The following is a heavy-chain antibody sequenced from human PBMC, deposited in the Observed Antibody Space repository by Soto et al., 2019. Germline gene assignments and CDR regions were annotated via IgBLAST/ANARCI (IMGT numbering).Heavy chain of an antibody. D-gene: IGHD2-8*01. Sequence: EVQLLESGGGLVQPGGSLRLSCTASGFTFNRHAMTWVRQAPGKGLEWVSGLSDSGGSIYYADSVKGRFTISRDNSMNTLYSAMTALRAVGTAVYYCAKVSSAWYAGFFDLWGQGTLVTVSS. CDR2: LSDSGGSI. V-gene: IGHV3-23*01. CDR3: AKVSSAWYAGFFDL. CDR1: GFTFNRHA. J-gene: IGHJ4*02.